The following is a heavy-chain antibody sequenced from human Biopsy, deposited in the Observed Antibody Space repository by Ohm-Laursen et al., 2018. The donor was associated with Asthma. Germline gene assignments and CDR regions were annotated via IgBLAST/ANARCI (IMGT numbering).Heavy chain of an antibody. Sequence: SLRLSCTAPGFTFSNYGIHWVRQAPGKGLEWVAVISFDGSNKDYADSVKGRFTISRDNSKNTLHLEMNSLRVEDTAVYYCPKDVFPGWELRRGPDYWGQGTLVTVSS. J-gene: IGHJ4*02. CDR1: GFTFSNYG. CDR2: ISFDGSNK. D-gene: IGHD1-26*01. V-gene: IGHV3-30*18. CDR3: PKDVFPGWELRRGPDY.